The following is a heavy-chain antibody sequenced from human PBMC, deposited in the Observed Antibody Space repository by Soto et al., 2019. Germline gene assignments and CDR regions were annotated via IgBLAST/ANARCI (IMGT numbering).Heavy chain of an antibody. Sequence: QVQLVQSGAEVKKPGASVKVSCKASGYTFTSYDINWVRQATGQGLEWMGWMNPNSGNTGYAQKFQGRVTMTRNTSISTAYMELSSLRSEDTAVYYCAISGSGSYPNFYYYYMDVWGKGTTVTVSS. CDR2: MNPNSGNT. D-gene: IGHD3-10*01. CDR1: GYTFTSYD. J-gene: IGHJ6*03. CDR3: AISGSGSYPNFYYYYMDV. V-gene: IGHV1-8*01.